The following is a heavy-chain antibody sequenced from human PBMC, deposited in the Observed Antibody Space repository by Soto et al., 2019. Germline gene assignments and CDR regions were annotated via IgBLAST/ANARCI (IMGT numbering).Heavy chain of an antibody. J-gene: IGHJ4*02. CDR3: AKDPMITIFGVVIKVPGNY. CDR1: GFTFSSYA. CDR2: ISGSGGST. V-gene: IGHV3-23*01. D-gene: IGHD3-3*01. Sequence: PGGSLRLSCAASGFTFSSYAMSWVRQAPGKGLEWVSAISGSGGSTYYADSVKGRFTISRDNSKNTLYLQMNSLRAEDTAVYYCAKDPMITIFGVVIKVPGNYWGQGTLLTVSS.